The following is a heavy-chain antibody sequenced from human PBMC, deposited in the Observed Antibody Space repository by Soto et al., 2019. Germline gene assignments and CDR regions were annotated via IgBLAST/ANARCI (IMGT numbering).Heavy chain of an antibody. CDR2: ISSSSSYI. J-gene: IGHJ5*02. D-gene: IGHD3-22*01. Sequence: GGSLRLSCAASGFTFSSYSMNWVRQAPGKGLEWVSSISSSSSYIYYADSVKGRFTISRDNAKNSLYLQMNSLRAEDTAVYYCARGGDWGYYDSSGYPFDPWGQGTLVTVS. CDR3: ARGGDWGYYDSSGYPFDP. V-gene: IGHV3-21*01. CDR1: GFTFSSYS.